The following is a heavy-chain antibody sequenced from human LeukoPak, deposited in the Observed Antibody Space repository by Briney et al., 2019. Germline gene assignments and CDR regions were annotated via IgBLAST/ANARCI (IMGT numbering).Heavy chain of an antibody. Sequence: ASVKVSCKASGGTFSSYAISWVRQAPGQGLEWMGGIIPIFGTANYAQKFQGRVTITADESTSTAYMELSSLRSEDTAVYYCAAEEGYSYGLFDYWGQGTLVTVS. CDR3: AAEEGYSYGLFDY. V-gene: IGHV1-69*01. D-gene: IGHD5-18*01. CDR2: IIPIFGTA. CDR1: GGTFSSYA. J-gene: IGHJ4*02.